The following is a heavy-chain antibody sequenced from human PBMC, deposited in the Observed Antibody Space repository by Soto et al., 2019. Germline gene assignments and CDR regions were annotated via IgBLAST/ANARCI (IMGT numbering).Heavy chain of an antibody. J-gene: IGHJ6*03. CDR2: ISGSGGST. V-gene: IGHV3-23*01. Sequence: PGGSLRLSCAASGFTFSSYAMSWVRQAPGKGLEWVSAISGSGGSTYYADSVKGRFTNSRDNSKNTLYLQMNSLRAEDTAVYYCAKGPKSGYCSSTSCSRYYYYMDVWGKGTTVTVSS. CDR1: GFTFSSYA. CDR3: AKGPKSGYCSSTSCSRYYYYMDV. D-gene: IGHD2-2*01.